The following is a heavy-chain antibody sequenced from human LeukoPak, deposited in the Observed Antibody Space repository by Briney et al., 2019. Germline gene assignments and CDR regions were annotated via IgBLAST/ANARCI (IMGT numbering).Heavy chain of an antibody. Sequence: PSETLSLTCAVSGASFSSYSWNWIRQLPGAGLEWIAEINFTGNTETGTTSYSPSLKSRVTISADTSTNQLSLHLRSATVADTGVYCCARAFSGFWEFDFWGQGTLVTVSS. V-gene: IGHV4-34*01. CDR1: GASFSSYS. J-gene: IGHJ4*02. CDR3: ARAFSGFWEFDF. CDR2: INFTGNTETGTT. D-gene: IGHD3-3*01.